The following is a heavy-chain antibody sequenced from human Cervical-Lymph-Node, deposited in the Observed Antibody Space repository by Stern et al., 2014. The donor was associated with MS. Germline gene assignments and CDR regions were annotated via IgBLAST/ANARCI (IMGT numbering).Heavy chain of an antibody. J-gene: IGHJ4*02. CDR2: NFSNDEK. Sequence: QITLKESGPVLVEPTETLMLTCTVSGFSLSNPRMGVSWIRQSPGKALEWLAHNFSNDEKSYTASLKSRLTISKDTSKSQVVLTMTGMDPVDTATYYCARILWDDGYRGDYWGQGTLVTVSS. V-gene: IGHV2-26*01. CDR3: ARILWDDGYRGDY. D-gene: IGHD5-24*01. CDR1: GFSLSNPRMG.